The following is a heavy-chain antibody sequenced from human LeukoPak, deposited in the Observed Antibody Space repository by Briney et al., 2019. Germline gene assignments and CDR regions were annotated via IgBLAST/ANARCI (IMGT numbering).Heavy chain of an antibody. J-gene: IGHJ4*02. V-gene: IGHV3-21*01. CDR3: ARDRCSSTSCSFDY. D-gene: IGHD2-2*01. Sequence: PGGSLRLSCAASGFTFSSYSMNWVRQAPGKGLEWVSSISSSSSYIYYADSVKGRFTISRDNAKNSLYLQMNSLRAKDTAVYYCARDRCSSTSCSFDYWGQGTLVTVSS. CDR2: ISSSSSYI. CDR1: GFTFSSYS.